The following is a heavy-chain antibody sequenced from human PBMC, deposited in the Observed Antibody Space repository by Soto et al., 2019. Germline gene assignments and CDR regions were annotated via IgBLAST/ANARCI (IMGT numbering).Heavy chain of an antibody. D-gene: IGHD6-6*01. V-gene: IGHV1-69*13. CDR3: ARGRMKYSSSGPYYYGMDV. Sequence: ASVKVSCKASGGTFNSYAISWVRQAPGQGLEWMGGIIPIFGTANYAQKFQGRVTITADESTSTAYMELSSLRSEDTAVYYCARGRMKYSSSGPYYYGMDVWGQGTTVTVSS. CDR2: IIPIFGTA. J-gene: IGHJ6*02. CDR1: GGTFNSYA.